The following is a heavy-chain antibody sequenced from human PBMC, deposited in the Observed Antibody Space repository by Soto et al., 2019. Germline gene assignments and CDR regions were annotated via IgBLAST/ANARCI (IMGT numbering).Heavy chain of an antibody. J-gene: IGHJ4*02. D-gene: IGHD6-19*01. Sequence: SETLSLTCTVSGGSISSYYWSWIRQPPGKGLEWIGYIYYSGSTNYNPSLKSRVTISVDTSKNQFSLKLSSVTAADTAVYYCARVASASGWNKNGDYFDYWGQGTLVTVSS. V-gene: IGHV4-59*01. CDR3: ARVASASGWNKNGDYFDY. CDR2: IYYSGST. CDR1: GGSISSYY.